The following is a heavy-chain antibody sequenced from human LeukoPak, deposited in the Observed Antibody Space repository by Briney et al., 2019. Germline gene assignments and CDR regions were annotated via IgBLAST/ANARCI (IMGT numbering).Heavy chain of an antibody. CDR1: GFTFTTYA. Sequence: GGSLRLSRAASGFTFTTYAMSWVRQAPGKGLEWVSGISGSGGGAFYTDSVKGRFTVSRDNSKNTLYLQMNGLRDDDTAIYYCAKSMSTVTTSPFWGQGTLVTVSS. J-gene: IGHJ4*02. V-gene: IGHV3-23*01. D-gene: IGHD4-17*01. CDR2: ISGSGGGA. CDR3: AKSMSTVTTSPF.